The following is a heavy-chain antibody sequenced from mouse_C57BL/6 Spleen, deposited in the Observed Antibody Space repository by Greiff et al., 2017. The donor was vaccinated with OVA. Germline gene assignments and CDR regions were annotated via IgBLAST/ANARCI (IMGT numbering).Heavy chain of an antibody. CDR2: IYPGSGNT. J-gene: IGHJ4*01. V-gene: IGHV1-76*01. CDR1: GYTFTDYY. D-gene: IGHD2-1*01. CDR3: ARGVYGNYVGYAMDY. Sequence: QVQLQQSGAELVRPGASVKLSCKASGYTFTDYYINWVKQRPGQGLEWIARIYPGSGNTYYNEKFKGKATLTAEKSSSTAYMQLSSLTSEDSAVYFCARGVYGNYVGYAMDYWGQGTSVTVSS.